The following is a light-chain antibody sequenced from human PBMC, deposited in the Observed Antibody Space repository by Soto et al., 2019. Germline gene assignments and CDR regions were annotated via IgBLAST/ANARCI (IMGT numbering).Light chain of an antibody. V-gene: IGLV2-14*01. CDR1: SSDIGRYKF. Sequence: QSVLTQPASVSGSPGQSITISCTGTSSDIGRYKFVSWFQQHPGKAPKLMIFEGTNRPSGVSNRFSGSESGNTASLTISGLQAEDEAIYFCSSSTNTNTLVIFGGGTKLTVL. CDR2: EGT. CDR3: SSSTNTNTLVI. J-gene: IGLJ2*01.